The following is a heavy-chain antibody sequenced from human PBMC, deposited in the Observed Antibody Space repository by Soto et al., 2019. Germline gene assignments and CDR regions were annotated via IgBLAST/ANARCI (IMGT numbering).Heavy chain of an antibody. CDR2: ISGSGGST. Sequence: GGSLRLSCAASGFTFSSYAMSWVRRAPGKGLEWVSAISGSGGSTYYADSVKGRFTISRDNSKNTLYLQMNSLRAEDTAVYYCAKDRGRDLNAFDIWGQGTMVTVSS. V-gene: IGHV3-23*01. D-gene: IGHD3-10*01. CDR1: GFTFSSYA. J-gene: IGHJ3*02. CDR3: AKDRGRDLNAFDI.